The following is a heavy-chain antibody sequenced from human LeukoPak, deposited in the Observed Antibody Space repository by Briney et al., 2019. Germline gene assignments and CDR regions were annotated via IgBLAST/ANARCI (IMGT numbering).Heavy chain of an antibody. V-gene: IGHV4-59*08. Sequence: SETLSLTCTVSGGSISNYYWSWIRQPPGKGLDWIGYIYYSGSTNYSPSFKGRVTISIDTSKNQFSLRLSSVTAADTAVYYCARSFSGTYPGLDDWGQGTLVAVSS. D-gene: IGHD3-10*01. CDR2: IYYSGST. J-gene: IGHJ4*02. CDR3: ARSFSGTYPGLDD. CDR1: GGSISNYY.